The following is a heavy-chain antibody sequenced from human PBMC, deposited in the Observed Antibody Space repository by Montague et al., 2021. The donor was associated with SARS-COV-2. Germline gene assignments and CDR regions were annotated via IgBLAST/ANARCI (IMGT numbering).Heavy chain of an antibody. V-gene: IGHV4-31*03. J-gene: IGHJ4*02. CDR1: GGSISSGDYY. Sequence: TLSLTCTVSGGSISSGDYYWSWIRQHPGKGLEWIGYIYYSGSTYYNPSLKSRVTISVDTSKNQFSLKLSSVTAADTAVYYCARASGKKTIFGVVISYFDNGGQGTRVTVSS. D-gene: IGHD3-3*01. CDR2: IYYSGST. CDR3: ARASGKKTIFGVVISYFDN.